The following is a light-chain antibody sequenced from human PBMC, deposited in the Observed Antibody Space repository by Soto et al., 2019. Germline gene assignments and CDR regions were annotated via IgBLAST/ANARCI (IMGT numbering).Light chain of an antibody. CDR3: QQRSNWPRT. V-gene: IGKV3D-20*02. Sequence: EIVLTQSPGTLSLSPGERATLSCGVSQSVSSSYLAWYQQKPGQAPRLLIYGASSRATGIPARFSGSGSGTDFTLTISSLEPEDFAVYYCQQRSNWPRTFGQGTKVDI. J-gene: IGKJ1*01. CDR2: GAS. CDR1: QSVSSSY.